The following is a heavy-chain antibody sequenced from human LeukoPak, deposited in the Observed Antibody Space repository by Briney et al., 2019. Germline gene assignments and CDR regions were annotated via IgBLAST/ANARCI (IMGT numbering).Heavy chain of an antibody. CDR2: INQSGGT. D-gene: IGHD6-25*01. CDR3: ATIQRDHAFDI. J-gene: IGHJ3*02. V-gene: IGHV4-34*01. CDR1: GGSFSCYY. Sequence: SETLSLTCAVYGGSFSCYYWSWIRQPPGKRLEWIGEINQSGGTNYNPSLRSRVSISVDTSKNQFSLKLSSMTAADTAVYFCATIQRDHAFDIWGQGTMVTVSS.